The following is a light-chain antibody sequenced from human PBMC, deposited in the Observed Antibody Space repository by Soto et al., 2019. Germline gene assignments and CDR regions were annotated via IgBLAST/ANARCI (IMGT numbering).Light chain of an antibody. CDR1: SSDVGGYNY. Sequence: ALTQPASVSGSPGQSITISCTGTSSDVGGYNYVSWYQQHPGKAPKLMIYEVSNRPSGVSNRFSGSKSGNTASLTISGLQAEDEADYYCISYTSSSTLVFGGGTKVTVL. J-gene: IGLJ3*02. CDR3: ISYTSSSTLV. V-gene: IGLV2-14*01. CDR2: EVS.